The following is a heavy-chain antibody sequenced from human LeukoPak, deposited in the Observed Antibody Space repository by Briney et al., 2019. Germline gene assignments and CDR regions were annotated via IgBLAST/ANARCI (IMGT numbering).Heavy chain of an antibody. Sequence: ASVKVSCKASGYTFTVYYLHWVRQAPGQGLERMGWINPNNGDTNFAQKFQGRVTMTRDTSISTAYMDLSRLTSDDTAIYYCARDSSGYYHIDYWGQGTLVTVSS. CDR2: INPNNGDT. V-gene: IGHV1-2*02. D-gene: IGHD3-22*01. CDR3: ARDSSGYYHIDY. J-gene: IGHJ4*02. CDR1: GYTFTVYY.